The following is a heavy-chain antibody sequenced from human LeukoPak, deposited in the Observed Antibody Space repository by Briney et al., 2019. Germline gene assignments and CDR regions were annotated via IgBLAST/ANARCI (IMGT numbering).Heavy chain of an antibody. CDR2: IYSGGST. V-gene: IGHV3-53*01. D-gene: IGHD1-14*01. CDR3: ARGEPDAFDI. CDR1: GFTFSSYS. J-gene: IGHJ3*02. Sequence: AGGSLRLSCAASGFTFSSYSMSWVRQAPGKGLEWVSVIYSGGSTYYADSVKGRFTISRDNSKNTLYLQMNSLRAEDTAVYYCARGEPDAFDIWGQGTMVTVSS.